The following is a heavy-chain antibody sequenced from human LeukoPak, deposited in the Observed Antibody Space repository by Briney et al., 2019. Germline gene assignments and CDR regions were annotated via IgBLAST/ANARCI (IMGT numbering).Heavy chain of an antibody. J-gene: IGHJ4*02. CDR3: AKGDYDFWSGYYFY. CDR1: GFTFDDYA. Sequence: GGSLRLSCAASGFTFDDYAMHWVRQAPGKGLEWVSGISWNSGSIGYADSVKGRFTISGDNAKNSLYLQMNSLRAEDTALYYCAKGDYDFWSGYYFYWGQGTLVTVSS. CDR2: ISWNSGSI. V-gene: IGHV3-9*01. D-gene: IGHD3-3*01.